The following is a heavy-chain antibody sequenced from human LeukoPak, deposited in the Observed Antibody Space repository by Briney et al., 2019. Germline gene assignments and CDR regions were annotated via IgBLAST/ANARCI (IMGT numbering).Heavy chain of an antibody. D-gene: IGHD1-14*01. CDR3: ARDSFETDIDY. CDR1: GFTFSSYW. CDR2: IKEDGSEK. V-gene: IGHV3-7*01. Sequence: PGGSLRLSCAVSGFTFSSYWMSWDRQAPGKGLEWVGNIKEDGSEKYYVDSVKGRFTISRDNAKNSLYLQMNSLRAEDTAVYYCARDSFETDIDYWGQGTLVTVSS. J-gene: IGHJ4*02.